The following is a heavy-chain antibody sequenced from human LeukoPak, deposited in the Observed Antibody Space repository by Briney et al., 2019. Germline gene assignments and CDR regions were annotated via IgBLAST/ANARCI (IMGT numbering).Heavy chain of an antibody. Sequence: GGSLRLSCAASGFAFSNYAMHWARQAPGKGLEWVAFISHDRSNNCHADSVKGRFTISRDNSKNTLYLQMNSLTDEDTAVYYCARDLSGSYMSDYWGQGTLVTVSS. V-gene: IGHV3-30-3*01. CDR2: ISHDRSNN. CDR1: GFAFSNYA. D-gene: IGHD3-10*01. CDR3: ARDLSGSYMSDY. J-gene: IGHJ4*02.